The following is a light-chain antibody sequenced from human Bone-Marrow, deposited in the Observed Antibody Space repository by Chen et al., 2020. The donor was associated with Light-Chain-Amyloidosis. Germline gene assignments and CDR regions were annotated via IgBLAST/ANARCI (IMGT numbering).Light chain of an antibody. CDR1: QGISYY. J-gene: IGKJ4*01. V-gene: IGKV1-27*01. CDR2: AAS. Sequence: DIQMTQSPSSLSASIGDKVTITCRASQGISYYLACYQQQPGKVPKLLFYAASTLQSGVPSRFSGSGSGTDLTLTISGLQPEDIATYYCQKYDRGPLTFGGGTKVEMK. CDR3: QKYDRGPLT.